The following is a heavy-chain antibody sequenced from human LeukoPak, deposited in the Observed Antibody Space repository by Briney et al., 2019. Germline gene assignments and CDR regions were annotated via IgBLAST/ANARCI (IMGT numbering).Heavy chain of an antibody. D-gene: IGHD3-16*01. Sequence: PSETLSLTCTVPGGYITTSYWGWIRQPPGKGLEWIGYMSDTGSTNYNPSLSSRVTMSVDTSKNQFSLNLSSVTAADTAVYYCARGAYRFDPWGQGTLVTVSS. J-gene: IGHJ5*02. CDR1: GGYITTSY. V-gene: IGHV4-59*01. CDR2: MSDTGST. CDR3: ARGAYRFDP.